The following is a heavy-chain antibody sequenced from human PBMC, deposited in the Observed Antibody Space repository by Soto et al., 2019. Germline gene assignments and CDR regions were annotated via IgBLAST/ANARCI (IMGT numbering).Heavy chain of an antibody. V-gene: IGHV4-30-2*01. CDR3: ARDQLEGNWFDP. CDR1: GGSISSGDYS. J-gene: IGHJ5*02. D-gene: IGHD1-1*01. CDR2: FYHSGST. Sequence: PSETLSLTCAVSGGSISSGDYSWNWFRQPLGKGLEWIGYFYHSGSTYYNPSRKSRVTISVDKSKSQFSLKLTSVTAADAAVYYCARDQLEGNWFDPWGQGTLVTVS.